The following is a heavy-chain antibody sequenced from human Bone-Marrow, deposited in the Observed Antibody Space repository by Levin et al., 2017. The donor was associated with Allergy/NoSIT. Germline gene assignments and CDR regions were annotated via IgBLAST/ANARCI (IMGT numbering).Heavy chain of an antibody. Sequence: GGSLRLSCRGSGFTFGDYAVGWFRQTPGKGLEWIGFIRSEPYGGTTELAASVKDRFIISRDDSESIAYLNMDTLKTEDTGVYYCVRGDTSGYYPLGYWGQGTLVTVSS. CDR3: VRGDTSGYYPLGY. CDR1: GFTFGDYA. CDR2: IRSEPYGGTT. D-gene: IGHD3-22*01. V-gene: IGHV3-49*03. J-gene: IGHJ4*02.